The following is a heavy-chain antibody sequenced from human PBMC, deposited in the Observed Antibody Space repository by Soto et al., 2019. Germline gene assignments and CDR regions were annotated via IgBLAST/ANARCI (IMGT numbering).Heavy chain of an antibody. CDR2: ISATADNT. CDR1: GFTFCRQS. CDR3: TSRNYFDNRGYYYYYYFDF. V-gene: IGHV3-23*01. J-gene: IGHJ4*02. D-gene: IGHD3-22*01. Sequence: EVQLLESGGGLMQPGGTPRLFFAASGFTFCRQSIRLGRPALGGGVEGGSGISATADNTYYADSVKGRFTISRDNSRNTLYLQVNSLRAEDTAVYYCTSRNYFDNRGYYYYYYFDFWGQGTLVTVSS.